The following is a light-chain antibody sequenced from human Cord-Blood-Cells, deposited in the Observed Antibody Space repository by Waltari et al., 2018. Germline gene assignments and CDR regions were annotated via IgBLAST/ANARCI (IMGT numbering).Light chain of an antibody. CDR1: NIGSKT. CDR2: YDS. V-gene: IGLV3-21*04. J-gene: IGLJ1*01. Sequence: YALTQPPSVSVAPGKTARITCGGNNIGSKTVHWYQQKPGQAPVLVIYYDSDRPSGIPERFSGSHSGNTATLTSSRVEAGDEADYYCQVWDSSSDHPRYVFGTGTKVTVL. CDR3: QVWDSSSDHPRYV.